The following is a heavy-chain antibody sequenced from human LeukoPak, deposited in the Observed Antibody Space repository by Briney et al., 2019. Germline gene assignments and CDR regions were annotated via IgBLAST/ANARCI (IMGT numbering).Heavy chain of an antibody. CDR2: IYPGNSDT. V-gene: IGHV5-51*01. CDR1: ENSFTSYW. J-gene: IGHJ6*03. Sequence: GESLKISCKGSENSFTSYWTGWVRRMPGKALEWMGFIYPGNSDTRYSPSFQGQVTISADKSISTAYLQWSSLKASDTAMYYCARHVVVVAATRGKYYYMDVWGKGTTVTVSS. D-gene: IGHD2-15*01. CDR3: ARHVVVVAATRGKYYYMDV.